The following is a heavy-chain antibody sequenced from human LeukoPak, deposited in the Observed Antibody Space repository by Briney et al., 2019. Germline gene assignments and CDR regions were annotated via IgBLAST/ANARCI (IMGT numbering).Heavy chain of an antibody. J-gene: IGHJ4*02. Sequence: SVKVSCKASGGTFSSYAISWVRQAPGQGLEWMGWINPNSGGTNYAQKFQSRVTITADESTSTAYMELSSLRSEDTAVYYCARGRDGYNYVLDYWGQGTLVTVSS. CDR2: INPNSGGT. D-gene: IGHD5-24*01. CDR3: ARGRDGYNYVLDY. CDR1: GGTFSSYA. V-gene: IGHV1-69*01.